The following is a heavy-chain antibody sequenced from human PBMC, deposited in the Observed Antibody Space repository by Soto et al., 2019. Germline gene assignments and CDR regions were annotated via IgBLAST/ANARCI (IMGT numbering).Heavy chain of an antibody. J-gene: IGHJ6*02. D-gene: IGHD3-3*01. CDR3: ARDTIPREDYYYGMDV. CDR1: GGSISSGGYY. V-gene: IGHV4-31*03. Sequence: LTCTVSGGSISSGGYYWSWIRQHPGKGLEWIGYIYYSGSTYYNPSLKSRVTISVDTSKNQFSLKLSSVTAADTAVYYCARDTIPREDYYYGMDVWGQGTTVTV. CDR2: IYYSGST.